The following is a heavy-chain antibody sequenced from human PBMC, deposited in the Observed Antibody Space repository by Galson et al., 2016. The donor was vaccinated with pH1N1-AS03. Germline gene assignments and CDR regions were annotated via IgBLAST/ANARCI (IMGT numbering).Heavy chain of an antibody. CDR3: ARPSPLGIPGRKGLYAFDL. CDR2: MYPEDSDV. J-gene: IGHJ3*01. V-gene: IGHV5-51*03. Sequence: QSGAEVKKPGESLKISCKVSGYNFMRYWIGWVRQMPGKGLEWLGIMYPEDSDVIYSPSLRGQVTISADTSISTAYLQWTSLEASDTAIYFCARPSPLGIPGRKGLYAFDLWGQGTKVTVSS. CDR1: GYNFMRYW. D-gene: IGHD7-27*01.